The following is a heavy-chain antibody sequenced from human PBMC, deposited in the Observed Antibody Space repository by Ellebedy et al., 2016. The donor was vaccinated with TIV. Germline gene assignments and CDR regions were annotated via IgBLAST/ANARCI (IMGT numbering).Heavy chain of an antibody. CDR1: GYTFTSYD. J-gene: IGHJ6*02. D-gene: IGHD2-21*01. CDR3: ASSVLGISYYYYGMDV. CDR2: MNPNSGNT. Sequence: ASVKVSXXASGYTFTSYDINWVRQATGQGLEWMGWMNPNSGNTGYAQKFQGRVTMTRNTSISTAYMELSRLRSDDTAVYYCASSVLGISYYYYGMDVWGQGTTVTVSS. V-gene: IGHV1-8*01.